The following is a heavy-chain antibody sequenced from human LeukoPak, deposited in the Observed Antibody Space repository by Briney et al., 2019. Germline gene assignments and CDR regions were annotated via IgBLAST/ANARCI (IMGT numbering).Heavy chain of an antibody. D-gene: IGHD3/OR15-3a*01. CDR3: SRGDLDPY. CDR2: IRGTGFGAST. V-gene: IGHV3-49*04. CDR1: GFSFGDYV. Sequence: GGSLRLSCAASGFSFGDYVMSWVRQAPGKGLEWVGLIRGTGFGASTQYAASVKGRFTISRDDSKSIAYLQMNSLKVEDTGVYYCSRGDLDPYWGRGTLVTVSS. J-gene: IGHJ4*02.